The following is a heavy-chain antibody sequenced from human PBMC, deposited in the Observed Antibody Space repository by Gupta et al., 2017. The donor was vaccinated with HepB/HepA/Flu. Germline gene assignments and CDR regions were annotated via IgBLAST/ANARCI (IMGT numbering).Heavy chain of an antibody. CDR3: ARLLGGYYFDY. J-gene: IGHJ4*02. CDR2: IYYSGST. V-gene: IGHV4-39*01. Sequence: QLQLQESGPGLVKPSETLFLTCTVSGDSIRSSSYYWGWIRQPPGKGLEWIGSIYYSGSTYYNPSLKSRVTISVDTSKNQFSLKLSAVTAADTAVYYCARLLGGYYFDYWGQGTLVTVSS. CDR1: GDSIRSSSYY. D-gene: IGHD7-27*01.